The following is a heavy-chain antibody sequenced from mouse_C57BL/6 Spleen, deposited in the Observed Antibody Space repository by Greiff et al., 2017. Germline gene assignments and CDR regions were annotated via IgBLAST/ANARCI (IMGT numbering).Heavy chain of an antibody. CDR1: GFSFNTYA. J-gene: IGHJ1*03. CDR3: VRHERSYWYFDV. Sequence: EVMLVESGGGLVQPKGSLKLSCAASGFSFNTYAMNWVRQAPGKGLEWVARIRSKSNNYATYYADSVKDRFTISRDDSESMLYLQMNNLKTEDTAMYYCVRHERSYWYFDVWGTGTTVTVSS. V-gene: IGHV10-1*01. CDR2: IRSKSNNYAT.